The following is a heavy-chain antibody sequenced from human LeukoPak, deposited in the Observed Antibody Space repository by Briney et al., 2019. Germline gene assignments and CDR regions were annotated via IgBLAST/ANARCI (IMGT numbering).Heavy chain of an antibody. Sequence: GGSLRLSCAASGFTFSSYSMNWVPQAPGKGLEWVSSISSSSSYIYYADSVKGRFTISRDNPKNSLYLQMNSLRAEDTAVYYCARASAAGTFDYRGQGTLVTVSS. CDR2: ISSSSSYI. D-gene: IGHD6-13*01. V-gene: IGHV3-21*01. CDR3: ARASAAGTFDY. CDR1: GFTFSSYS. J-gene: IGHJ4*02.